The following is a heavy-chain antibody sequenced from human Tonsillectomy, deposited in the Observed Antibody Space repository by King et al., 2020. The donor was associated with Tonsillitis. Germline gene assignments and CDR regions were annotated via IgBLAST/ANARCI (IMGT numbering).Heavy chain of an antibody. D-gene: IGHD6-13*01. V-gene: IGHV4-59*01. CDR2: INYSGST. Sequence: QLQESGPGLVKPSETLSLTCTVSGGSISSYYWSWIRQPPGKGLEWIGYINYSGSTNYNPSLKSRITILVDTSKNQFSLKLSSVTAAAMAVYYCARVTLRQQLALYYFDYWGQGTLVTVSS. CDR3: ARVTLRQQLALYYFDY. J-gene: IGHJ4*02. CDR1: GGSISSYY.